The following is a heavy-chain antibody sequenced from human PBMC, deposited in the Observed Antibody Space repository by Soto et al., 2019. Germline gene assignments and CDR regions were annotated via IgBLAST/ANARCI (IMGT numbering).Heavy chain of an antibody. V-gene: IGHV4-34*01. CDR1: GGSFSYYY. Sequence: WETLSLTCGVYGGSFSYYYWTWIRQPPGKGLEWIGEINHSGSTNYNPSLKTRVTISVDTSNNQFALRLSSVTAADTALYYCVRGIVLMLYASFDSWGQGTLVTVSS. CDR2: INHSGST. J-gene: IGHJ4*02. D-gene: IGHD2-8*01. CDR3: VRGIVLMLYASFDS.